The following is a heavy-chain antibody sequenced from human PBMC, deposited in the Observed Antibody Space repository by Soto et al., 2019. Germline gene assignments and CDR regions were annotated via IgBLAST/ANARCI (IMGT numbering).Heavy chain of an antibody. D-gene: IGHD5-12*01. Sequence: GASVKVSCKASGYTFTGYYMHWVRQAPGQGLEWMGWINPNSGGTNYAQKFQGRVTMTRDTSISTAYMELSRLRSDDTAVYYCARVNVDIVATTGFDDAFDIWGQGTMDTVSS. V-gene: IGHV1-2*02. CDR2: INPNSGGT. J-gene: IGHJ3*02. CDR3: ARVNVDIVATTGFDDAFDI. CDR1: GYTFTGYY.